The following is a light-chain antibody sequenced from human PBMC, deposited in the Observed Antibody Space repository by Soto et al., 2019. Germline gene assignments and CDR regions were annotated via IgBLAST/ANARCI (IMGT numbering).Light chain of an antibody. CDR1: RSVSSFY. V-gene: IGKV3D-20*02. J-gene: IGKJ5*01. CDR2: DAY. CDR3: QQRHMWPIT. Sequence: EIVLTQSPGTLSLSPGERATLSCRASRSVSSFYLGWYQQKPGQAPRLLIYDAYNRATGIPPRFSGSGSGTDITLTISSLEPEDSAVYYCQQRHMWPITFGQGTRLEIK.